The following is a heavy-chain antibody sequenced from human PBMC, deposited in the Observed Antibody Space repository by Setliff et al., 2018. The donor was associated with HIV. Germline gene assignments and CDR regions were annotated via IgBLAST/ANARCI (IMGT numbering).Heavy chain of an antibody. J-gene: IGHJ5*02. CDR1: GFTFSTYA. D-gene: IGHD3-10*01. V-gene: IGHV3-30*14. Sequence: GGSLRLSCAASGFTFSTYAIHWVRQAPGKGLEWVAVVSYDGSTIYYADSVKGRFTISRDDSENTVYLQMHSLRVEDTAVYYCARGVKWLDPWGQGALVTVS. CDR2: VSYDGSTI. CDR3: ARGVKWLDP.